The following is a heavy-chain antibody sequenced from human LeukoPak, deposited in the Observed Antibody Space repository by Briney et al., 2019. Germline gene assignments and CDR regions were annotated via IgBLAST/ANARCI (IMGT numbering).Heavy chain of an antibody. CDR1: GYTFTAYY. J-gene: IGHJ6*02. CDR2: SNPNSGYT. D-gene: IGHD6-19*01. V-gene: IGHV1-2*02. CDR3: ARELRYNRGWYESNYWYYFAMAV. Sequence: ASVKVSCKDSGYTFTAYYMHWVRQAPGQGLEWMGWSNPNSGYTNYAQKFQGRVTMTRDTSISTAYMELSRMRSDETVVYLCARELRYNRGWYESNYWYYFAMAVWGEGTTVTVS.